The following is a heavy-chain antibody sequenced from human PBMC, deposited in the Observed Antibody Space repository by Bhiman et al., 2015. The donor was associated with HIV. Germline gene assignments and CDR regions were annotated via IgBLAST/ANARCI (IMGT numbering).Heavy chain of an antibody. CDR1: GFTFSSYS. CDR3: TREFYTDPFAFDI. V-gene: IGHV3-21*02. CDR2: ISSSSSYI. J-gene: IGHJ3*02. Sequence: EVQLLESGGGLVKPGGSLRLSCAASGFTFSSYSMNWVRQAPGKGLEWVSSISSSSSYIYYADSVKGRFTISKDNAKNSLYLQMNSLRAEDTAVYYCTREFYTDPFAFDIWGQGTMVTVSS. D-gene: IGHD3-16*01.